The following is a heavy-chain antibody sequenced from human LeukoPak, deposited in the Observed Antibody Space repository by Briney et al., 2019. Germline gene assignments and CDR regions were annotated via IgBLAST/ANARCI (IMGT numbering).Heavy chain of an antibody. D-gene: IGHD4-17*01. CDR3: AKDPNGDYVGAFDS. Sequence: GGSLRLSCAASGLTFRNYALTWVRQAPGRGLEWVSSITGGGVGTSYADSVRGRFTVYRDNSKNTLYLQMNSLRAGGTAVYYCAKDPNGDYVGAFDSWGQGTLVTVSS. J-gene: IGHJ3*01. V-gene: IGHV3-23*01. CDR2: ITGGGVGT. CDR1: GLTFRNYA.